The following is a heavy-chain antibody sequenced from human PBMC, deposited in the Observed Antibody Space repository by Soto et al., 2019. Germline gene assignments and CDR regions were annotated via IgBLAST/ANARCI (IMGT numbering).Heavy chain of an antibody. Sequence: QVQLVESGGGVVQPGRSLRLSCAVTGFTFSSFGMHWVRQAPGKGLEWVALISYDGSNEYYGDSVKGRVTISRDNSKNTLYLQMKNLRPEDTAIYYCGKDHWYGVGDLQIDYWGQGTLSPSPQ. CDR1: GFTFSSFG. CDR3: GKDHWYGVGDLQIDY. D-gene: IGHD3-10*01. J-gene: IGHJ4*02. V-gene: IGHV3-30*18. CDR2: ISYDGSNE.